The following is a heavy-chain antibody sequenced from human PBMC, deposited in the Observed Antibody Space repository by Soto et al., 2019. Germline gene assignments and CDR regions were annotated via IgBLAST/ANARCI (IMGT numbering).Heavy chain of an antibody. CDR2: IYYSGST. CDR1: GGSIGYSNYY. D-gene: IGHD2-21*01. CDR3: AKLVVPTSSWYDP. V-gene: IGHV4-39*01. Sequence: SETLSLTCTVVGGSIGYSNYYWGWIRQPPGKALEWIGTIYYSGSTYYNPSLKSRVTMSVDTSKNQFSLKLTSVAAADTAVYYCAKLVVPTSSWYDPWGQGTLVTVSA. J-gene: IGHJ5*02.